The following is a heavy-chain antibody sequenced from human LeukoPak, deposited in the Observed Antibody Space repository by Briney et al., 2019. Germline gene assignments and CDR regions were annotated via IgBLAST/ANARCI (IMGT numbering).Heavy chain of an antibody. Sequence: ASVKVSFKASGYTFTVYYMHWVRQAPGQGLEWMGRINPNSGGTNYAQKFQGRVTMTRDTSISTAYMELSRLRSDDTAVYYCARDLVGVPTYYDFWSGYYAVSYFDYWGQGTLVTVSS. CDR1: GYTFTVYY. D-gene: IGHD3-3*01. J-gene: IGHJ4*02. CDR3: ARDLVGVPTYYDFWSGYYAVSYFDY. V-gene: IGHV1-2*06. CDR2: INPNSGGT.